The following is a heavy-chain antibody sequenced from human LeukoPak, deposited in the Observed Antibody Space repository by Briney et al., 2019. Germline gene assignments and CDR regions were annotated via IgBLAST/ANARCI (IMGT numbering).Heavy chain of an antibody. Sequence: GGSLRLSRAASGFTFSSYAMSWVRQAPGKGLEWVSAISGSGGSTYYADSVKGRFTISRDNSKNTLYLQMNSLRAEDTAAYYCAKDGNWARFENWGQGTLVTVSS. CDR1: GFTFSSYA. D-gene: IGHD7-27*01. CDR2: ISGSGGST. V-gene: IGHV3-23*01. CDR3: AKDGNWARFEN. J-gene: IGHJ4*02.